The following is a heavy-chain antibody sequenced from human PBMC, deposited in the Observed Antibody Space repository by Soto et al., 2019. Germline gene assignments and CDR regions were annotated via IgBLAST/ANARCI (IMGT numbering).Heavy chain of an antibody. J-gene: IGHJ5*02. CDR3: ARDIAAAGTSWFDP. Sequence: SVKVSCKSSGYTFTIYDINWVRQATGQGLEWMGWMNPNSGNTGYAQKFQGRVTMTRNTSISTAYMELSSLRSEDTAVYYCARDIAAAGTSWFDPWGQGTLVTVS. CDR1: GYTFTIYD. CDR2: MNPNSGNT. D-gene: IGHD6-13*01. V-gene: IGHV1-8*01.